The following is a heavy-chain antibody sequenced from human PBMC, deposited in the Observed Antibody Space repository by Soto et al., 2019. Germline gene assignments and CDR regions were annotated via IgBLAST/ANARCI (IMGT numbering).Heavy chain of an antibody. CDR3: KRDAKYYDILTGYFVNDY. CDR2: ISTDNGNT. D-gene: IGHD3-9*01. J-gene: IGHJ4*02. Sequence: ASVKVSCKASGYSFSNFGISWVRQAPGQGLEWLGWISTDNGNTKYAQKFQGRVTMTADTAATTAYMELRSLRSDDTAVYYCKRDAKYYDILTGYFVNDYWGQGTLVTVSS. V-gene: IGHV1-18*01. CDR1: GYSFSNFG.